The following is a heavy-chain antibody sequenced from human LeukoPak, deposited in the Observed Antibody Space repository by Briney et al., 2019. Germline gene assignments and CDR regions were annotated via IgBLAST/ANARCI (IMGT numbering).Heavy chain of an antibody. CDR3: AKVRDRLSSFYPAA. CDR2: VNPHSGGR. D-gene: IGHD6-13*01. Sequence: ATVKVSCKASGYTFTDYFIRWVRQAPGQGLEWMGWVNPHSGGRNLAQKFQGRVTMTRDTSITTAYLELSGLTSDDTAMYYCAKVRDRLSSFYPAAWGQGTLVTVSS. CDR1: GYTFTDYF. J-gene: IGHJ4*02. V-gene: IGHV1-2*02.